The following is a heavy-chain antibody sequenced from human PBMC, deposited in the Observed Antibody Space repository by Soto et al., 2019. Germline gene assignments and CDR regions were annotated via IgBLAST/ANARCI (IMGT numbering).Heavy chain of an antibody. CDR1: GFTFDSHG. CDR2: ISSDVNNK. Sequence: QVQLVESGGGAVQPGRSLRLSCAASGFTFDSHGMHWVRQAPGKGLEWVAVISSDVNNKYYADSVKGRFTISRDNFNNILYLQMSSLRAEDTAVYYCAKDLLPNTVTTCGSWGQGTRVTVSS. V-gene: IGHV3-30*18. CDR3: AKDLLPNTVTTCGS. D-gene: IGHD4-17*01. J-gene: IGHJ5*02.